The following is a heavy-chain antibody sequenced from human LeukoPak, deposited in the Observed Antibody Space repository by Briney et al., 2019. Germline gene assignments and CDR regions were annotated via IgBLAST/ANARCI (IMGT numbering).Heavy chain of an antibody. V-gene: IGHV3-23*01. CDR3: ARDCCSGGGPLDI. CDR1: GFTFSNYG. CDR2: IGVVGGNT. J-gene: IGHJ4*02. Sequence: PGGSLRLSCAASGFTFSNYGMAWVRQAPGKGLEWVSTIGVVGGNTHYADSVEGRFTISRQDSNNALHLQMNSLRAEDTAIYYCARDCCSGGGPLDIWGQGTLVTVSS. D-gene: IGHD2-15*01.